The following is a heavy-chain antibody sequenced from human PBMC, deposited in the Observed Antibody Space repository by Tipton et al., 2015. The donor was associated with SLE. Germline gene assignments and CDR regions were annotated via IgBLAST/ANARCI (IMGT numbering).Heavy chain of an antibody. CDR1: GDSISRSNYY. V-gene: IGHV4-31*03. CDR2: IYYSGRT. J-gene: IGHJ4*02. Sequence: TLSLTCIVSGDSISRSNYYWGWIRQHSGKDLEWIGYIYYSGRTYYNPSLKSRVAISVDTSKNQFSLKLTSVTAADTAVYYCARGGVGGYDYFDFWGQGTLVTVSS. D-gene: IGHD5-12*01. CDR3: ARGGVGGYDYFDF.